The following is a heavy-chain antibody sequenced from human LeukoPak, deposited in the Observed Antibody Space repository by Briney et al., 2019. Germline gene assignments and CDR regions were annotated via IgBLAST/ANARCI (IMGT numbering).Heavy chain of an antibody. CDR2: IIPILGIA. J-gene: IGHJ5*02. D-gene: IGHD3-10*01. CDR3: ASSAGYYYGSGREGNWFDP. Sequence: GSSVKVSCKASGGTFSSYAISWVRQAPGQGLEWMGRIIPILGIANYAQKFQGRVTITADKSTSTAYMELSSLRSEDTAVYYCASSAGYYYGSGREGNWFDPWGQGTLVTVSS. V-gene: IGHV1-69*04. CDR1: GGTFSSYA.